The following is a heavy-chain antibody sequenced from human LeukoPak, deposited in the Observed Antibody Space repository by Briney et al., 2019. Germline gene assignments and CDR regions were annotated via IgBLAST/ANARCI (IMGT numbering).Heavy chain of an antibody. CDR1: GYALTTYD. CDR2: MNLDSGNS. V-gene: IGHV1-8*01. J-gene: IGHJ5*02. CDR3: ARGVKKYCTEFGCYRPDWFDP. Sequence: ASVKVSCKASGYALTTYDINWVRQACGQGLEWMAWMNLDSGNSGYAEKFQVRVTLTANPSISTAYMELGSLRSDDSAVYYCARGVKKYCTEFGCYRPDWFDPWGQGTLLIVSS. D-gene: IGHD2-8*02.